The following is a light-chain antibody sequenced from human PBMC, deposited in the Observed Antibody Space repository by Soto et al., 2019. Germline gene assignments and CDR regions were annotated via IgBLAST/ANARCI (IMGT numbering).Light chain of an antibody. V-gene: IGKV3-11*01. Sequence: EIVLTQSPATLSLSTGDRATLSCRASQSVSSYLAWYQQKPGQAPRLLLYDASNRATGIPARFSGSGSGSDFTLTIGILEPEDFAVYYCQQRSNWPLTFGGGTKVESK. J-gene: IGKJ4*01. CDR1: QSVSSY. CDR2: DAS. CDR3: QQRSNWPLT.